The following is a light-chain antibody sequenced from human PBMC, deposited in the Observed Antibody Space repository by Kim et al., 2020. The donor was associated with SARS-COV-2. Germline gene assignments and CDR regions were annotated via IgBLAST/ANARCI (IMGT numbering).Light chain of an antibody. CDR3: QSYNSSNLV. CDR2: EDD. J-gene: IGLJ2*01. CDR1: SGSIASNY. Sequence: KTVTVSCTRSSGSIASNYVQWYQQRPGSSPTTVIYEDDQRPSGVPDRFSGSIDSSSNSASLTISGLKTEDEADYYCQSYNSSNLVFGGGTQLTVL. V-gene: IGLV6-57*01.